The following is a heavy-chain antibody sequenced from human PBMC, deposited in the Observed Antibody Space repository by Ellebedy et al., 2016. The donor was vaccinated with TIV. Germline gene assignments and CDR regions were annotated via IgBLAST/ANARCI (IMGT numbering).Heavy chain of an antibody. V-gene: IGHV4-59*01. Sequence: MPSETLSLTCSVSGGSISNYYWNWIRQPPGKGLEWIGYVYSNGNTNYNPSLKSRATISVDTYNNYLYLKLSSVTAADTAIYYCTRDLMASGWFDPWGQGTLVTVSS. CDR1: GGSISNYY. CDR3: TRDLMASGWFDP. D-gene: IGHD3-10*01. J-gene: IGHJ5*02. CDR2: VYSNGNT.